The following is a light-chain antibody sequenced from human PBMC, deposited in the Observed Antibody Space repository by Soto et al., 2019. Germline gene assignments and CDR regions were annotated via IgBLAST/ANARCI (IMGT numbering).Light chain of an antibody. J-gene: IGKJ1*01. CDR2: GAS. CDR1: QSISSNY. Sequence: EIVLTHSPGTLSLSPGERATLSCRASQSISSNYLAWYQQKPGQAPRLLIYGASSRATGIPDRFSGSGSGTDFTLTISRLEPEDSAIYYCQQYGSWTFGQGTKVEIK. CDR3: QQYGSWT. V-gene: IGKV3-20*01.